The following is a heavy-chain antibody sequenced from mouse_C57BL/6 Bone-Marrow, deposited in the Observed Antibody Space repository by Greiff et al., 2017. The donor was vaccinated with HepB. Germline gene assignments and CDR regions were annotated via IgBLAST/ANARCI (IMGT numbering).Heavy chain of an antibody. CDR2: ISDGGSYT. CDR3: ARDQIGFDY. V-gene: IGHV5-4*01. CDR1: GFTFSSYA. Sequence: EVHLVESGGGLVKPGGSLKLSCAASGFTFSSYAMSWVRQTPEKRLEWVATISDGGSYTYYPDNVKGRFTISRDNAKNNLYLQMSHLKSEDTAMYYCARDQIGFDYWGQGTTLTVSS. J-gene: IGHJ2*01.